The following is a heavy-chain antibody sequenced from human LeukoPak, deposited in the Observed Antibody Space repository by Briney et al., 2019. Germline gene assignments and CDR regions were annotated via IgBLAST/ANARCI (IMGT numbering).Heavy chain of an antibody. D-gene: IGHD3-22*01. CDR1: GYTFTSYG. CDR2: ISAYNGNT. Sequence: ASVKVSCKASGYTFTSYGISWARQAPGQGLEWMGWISAYNGNTNYAQKLQGRVTMTTDTSTSTAYMELRSLRSDDTAVYYCARDPHYYDSSGSLGFWGQGTLVTVSS. CDR3: ARDPHYYDSSGSLGF. V-gene: IGHV1-18*01. J-gene: IGHJ4*02.